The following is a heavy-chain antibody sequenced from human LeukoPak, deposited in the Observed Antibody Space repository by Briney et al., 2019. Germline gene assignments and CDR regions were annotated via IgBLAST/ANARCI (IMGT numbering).Heavy chain of an antibody. CDR1: GFTFDDYG. D-gene: IGHD3-16*01. Sequence: GGSLRLSCAASGFTFDDYGMSWVRQAPGKGLEWVSGINWSGGSTGYTDSVKGRFTISRDNAKNSLYLQMNSLRTEDTALYYCARALRRYKYDYPSPDYWGQGTLVTVSS. CDR2: INWSGGST. CDR3: ARALRRYKYDYPSPDY. J-gene: IGHJ4*02. V-gene: IGHV3-20*04.